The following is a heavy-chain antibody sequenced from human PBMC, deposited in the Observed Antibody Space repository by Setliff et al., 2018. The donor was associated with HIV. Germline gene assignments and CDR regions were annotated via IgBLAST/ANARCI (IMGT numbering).Heavy chain of an antibody. CDR2: IYWDDDK. V-gene: IGHV2-5*02. D-gene: IGHD1-26*01. CDR1: GFSLSTSGVG. J-gene: IGHJ4*02. CDR3: ARIEREGIVGAALLDY. Sequence: SGPTLVNPTQTLTLTCTFSGFSLSTSGVGVGWIRQPPGKALEWLALIYWDDDKRYSPSLKSRLTITKDTSKNQVVLTMTNMDLVDTATYYCARIEREGIVGAALLDYWGQGTLVTVSS.